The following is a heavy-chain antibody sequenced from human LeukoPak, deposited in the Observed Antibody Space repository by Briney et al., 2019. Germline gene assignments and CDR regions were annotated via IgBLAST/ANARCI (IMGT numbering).Heavy chain of an antibody. J-gene: IGHJ4*02. V-gene: IGHV3-48*03. CDR2: ISSSGSTI. Sequence: PGGSLRLSCAASGFTFSSYEMNWVRQAPGKGLEWVSYISSSGSTIYYADSVKGRFTISRDNAKNSLYLQMNSLRAEDTAVYYCARAPGHMGFFDYWGQGSLVTVSS. CDR3: ARAPGHMGFFDY. D-gene: IGHD2-21*01. CDR1: GFTFSSYE.